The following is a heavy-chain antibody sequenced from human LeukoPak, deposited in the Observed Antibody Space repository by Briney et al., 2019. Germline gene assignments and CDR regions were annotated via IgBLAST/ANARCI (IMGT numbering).Heavy chain of an antibody. D-gene: IGHD5-18*01. CDR1: GGSISSYY. Sequence: SETLSLTCTVSGGSISSYYWSWIRQPAGKGLEWIGRIYTSGSTNYNPSLKSRVTISIDTSKNQFSLKLNSVTAADTAVYYCARDRGYRYAFDYWGQGTLVTVSS. CDR3: ARDRGYRYAFDY. J-gene: IGHJ4*02. V-gene: IGHV4-4*07. CDR2: IYTSGST.